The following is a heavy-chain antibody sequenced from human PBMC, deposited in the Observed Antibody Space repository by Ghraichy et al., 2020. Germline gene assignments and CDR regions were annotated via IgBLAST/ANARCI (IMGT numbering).Heavy chain of an antibody. CDR3: ARDKRRYCSGGSCSFDP. CDR1: GYTFTSYA. D-gene: IGHD2-15*01. J-gene: IGHJ5*02. CDR2: INAGNGNT. Sequence: ASVKVSCKASGYTFTSYAMHWVRQAPGQRLEWMGWINAGNGNTKYSQKFQGRVTITRDTSASTAYMELSSLRSEDTAVYYCARDKRRYCSGGSCSFDPWGQGTLVTVSS. V-gene: IGHV1-3*01.